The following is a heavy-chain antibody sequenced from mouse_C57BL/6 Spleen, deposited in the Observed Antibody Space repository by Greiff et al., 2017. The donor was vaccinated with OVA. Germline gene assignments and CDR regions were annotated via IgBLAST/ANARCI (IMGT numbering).Heavy chain of an antibody. V-gene: IGHV1-82*01. D-gene: IGHD1-1*01. J-gene: IGHJ2*01. Sequence: VQRVESGPELVKPGASVKISCKASGYAFSSSWMNWVKQRPGKGLEWIGRIYPGDGDTNYNGKFKGKATLTADKSSSTAYMQLSSLTSEDSAVYFCARRAYYHGSSPYDFDYWGQGTTLTVSS. CDR1: GYAFSSSW. CDR2: IYPGDGDT. CDR3: ARRAYYHGSSPYDFDY.